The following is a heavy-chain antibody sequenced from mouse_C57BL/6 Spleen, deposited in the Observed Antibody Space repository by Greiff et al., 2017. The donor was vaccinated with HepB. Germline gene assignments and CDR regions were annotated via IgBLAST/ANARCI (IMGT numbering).Heavy chain of an antibody. CDR2: IDPSDSYT. D-gene: IGHD2-1*01. Sequence: QVQLQQPGAELVRPGTSVKLSCKASGYTFTSYWMHWVKQRPGQGLEWIGVIDPSDSYTNYNQKFKGKATLTVDTSSSTAYMQLSSLTSEGSAVYYCVIYYGNFDYWGQGTTLTVSS. CDR1: GYTFTSYW. J-gene: IGHJ2*01. CDR3: VIYYGNFDY. V-gene: IGHV1-59*01.